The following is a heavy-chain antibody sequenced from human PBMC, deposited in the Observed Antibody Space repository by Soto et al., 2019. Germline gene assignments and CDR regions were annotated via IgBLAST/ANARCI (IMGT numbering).Heavy chain of an antibody. CDR1: GGSISSGDYY. D-gene: IGHD6-19*01. V-gene: IGHV4-30-4*01. CDR3: AREKTSYSSGWYNWFDP. Sequence: ASETLSLTCTVSGGSISSGDYYWSWIRQPPGKGLEWIGYIYYSGSTYYNPSLKSRVTISVDASKNQFSLKLSSVTAADTAVYYCAREKTSYSSGWYNWFDPWGQGTLVTVSS. J-gene: IGHJ5*02. CDR2: IYYSGST.